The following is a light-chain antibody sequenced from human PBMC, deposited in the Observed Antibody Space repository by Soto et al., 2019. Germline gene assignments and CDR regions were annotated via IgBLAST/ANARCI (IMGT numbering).Light chain of an antibody. CDR1: QSVLYSSNNKNY. J-gene: IGKJ1*01. CDR2: WAS. V-gene: IGKV4-1*01. Sequence: DIVMTQSPDSLAVSLGERATINCKSSQSVLYSSNNKNYLAWYQQKPGQPPKLLIYWASTRESGVPDRLSGSGSGTDFTLTISSLQAEDVAVYYCQQYYSTPTWTFGQGTQVEIK. CDR3: QQYYSTPTWT.